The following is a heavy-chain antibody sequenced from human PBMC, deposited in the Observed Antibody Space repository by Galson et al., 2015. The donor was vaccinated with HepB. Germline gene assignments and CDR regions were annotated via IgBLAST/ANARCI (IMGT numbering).Heavy chain of an antibody. CDR3: ARTYYDFWSGGYYYGMDV. V-gene: IGHV1-3*01. CDR1: GYTFTSYA. CDR2: INAGNGNT. D-gene: IGHD3-3*01. Sequence: SVKVSCKASGYTFTSYAMHWVRQAPGQRLEWMGWINAGNGNTKYSQKFQGRVTITRDTSASTAYMELSSLRSEDTAVYYCARTYYDFWSGGYYYGMDVWGQGTTVTVSS. J-gene: IGHJ6*02.